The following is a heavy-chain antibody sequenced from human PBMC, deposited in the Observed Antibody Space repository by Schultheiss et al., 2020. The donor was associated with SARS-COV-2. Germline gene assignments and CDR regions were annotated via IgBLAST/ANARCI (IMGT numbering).Heavy chain of an antibody. D-gene: IGHD3-9*01. CDR1: GFTFSSYA. V-gene: IGHV3-30*04. Sequence: GGSLRLSCAASGFTFSSYAMHWVRQAPGKGLEWVAVISYDGSNKYYADSVKGRFTISRDNSKNTLYLQMNSLRAEDTAVYYCTTDSQFDFDWLPNADAFDIWGQGTMVTVSS. CDR2: ISYDGSNK. CDR3: TTDSQFDFDWLPNADAFDI. J-gene: IGHJ3*02.